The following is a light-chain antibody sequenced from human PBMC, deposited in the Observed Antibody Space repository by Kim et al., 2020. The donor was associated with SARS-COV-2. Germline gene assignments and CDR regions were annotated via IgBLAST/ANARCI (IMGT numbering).Light chain of an antibody. CDR2: WYN. V-gene: IGLV1-47*01. CDR3: ATWDQSLSGHVL. J-gene: IGLJ2*01. Sequence: QSVLTQPPSASGTPGQRVTISCSGSSSNVGLNYVYWYQQLPGTAPKLLINWYNQGPPGVPDRFSGSKSGTTASLAISGLRSEDEGDYYCATWDQSLSGHVLFGGGTKVTVL. CDR1: SSNVGLNY.